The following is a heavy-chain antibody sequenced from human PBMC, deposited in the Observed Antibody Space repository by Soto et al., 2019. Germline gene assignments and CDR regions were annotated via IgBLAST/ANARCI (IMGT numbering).Heavy chain of an antibody. CDR3: ARGGGSDYYYGMDV. J-gene: IGHJ6*02. Sequence: SETLSLTCAVYGGSFSGYYWSWIRQPPGKGLEWIGEINHSGSTNYNPSLKSPVTISVDTSKNQFSLKLSSVTAADTAVYYCARGGGSDYYYGMDVWGQGTTVTVSS. D-gene: IGHD6-25*01. CDR2: INHSGST. V-gene: IGHV4-34*01. CDR1: GGSFSGYY.